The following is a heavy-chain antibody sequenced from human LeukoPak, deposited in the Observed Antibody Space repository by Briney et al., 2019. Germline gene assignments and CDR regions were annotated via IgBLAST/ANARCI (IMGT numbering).Heavy chain of an antibody. D-gene: IGHD2-2*01. J-gene: IGHJ4*02. CDR1: GFTFSSYS. V-gene: IGHV3-21*01. Sequence: GGSLRLSCAASGFTFSSYSMNWVRQAPGKGLEWVSSISSSSSYIYYADSVKGRSTISRDNAKNSLYLQMNSLRAEDTAVYYCASARAQRYCSSTSCYEYYFDYWGQGTLVTVSS. CDR3: ASARAQRYCSSTSCYEYYFDY. CDR2: ISSSSSYI.